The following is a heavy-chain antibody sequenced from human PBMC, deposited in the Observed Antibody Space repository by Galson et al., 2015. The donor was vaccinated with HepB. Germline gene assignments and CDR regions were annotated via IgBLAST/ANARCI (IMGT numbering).Heavy chain of an antibody. CDR2: ISYDGSNK. Sequence: SLRLSCAASGFTFSSYSMHWVRQAPGKGLEWVAVISYDGSNKHYADSVKGRFTISRDNSKNTLYGQMNSLRAEDTAVYYCARGGITMIVVPDYWGQGTLVTVSS. V-gene: IGHV3-30*04. J-gene: IGHJ4*02. CDR3: ARGGITMIVVPDY. CDR1: GFTFSSYS. D-gene: IGHD3-22*01.